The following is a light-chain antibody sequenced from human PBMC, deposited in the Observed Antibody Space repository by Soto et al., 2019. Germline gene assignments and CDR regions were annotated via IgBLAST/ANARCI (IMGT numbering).Light chain of an antibody. CDR3: GPWDSTRGAVV. J-gene: IGLJ2*01. CDR1: SSNIGNNY. CDR2: DNN. V-gene: IGLV1-51*01. Sequence: QSVLTQPPSVSAAPGQKVTISCSGSSSNIGNNYVSWYQQLPGTAPKLLIYDNNKRPSGIPDRFSGSKSGTSATLGIPGPPPGDEADYYCGPWDSTRGAVVFGGGTKLTVL.